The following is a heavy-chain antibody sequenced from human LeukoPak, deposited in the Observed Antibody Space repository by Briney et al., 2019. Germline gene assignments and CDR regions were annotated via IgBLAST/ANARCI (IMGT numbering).Heavy chain of an antibody. J-gene: IGHJ4*02. D-gene: IGHD6-19*01. CDR1: GLTFSSYA. V-gene: IGHV3-23*01. Sequence: GGSLRLSCTASGLTFSSYAMSWVRQAPGKGLEWVSGISGSGGTTYYADSVKGRFTISRDNSKNTGYLQRNSLRDEDTALYYCAKSPRDWLVHNDYWGQGTLVTVSS. CDR3: AKSPRDWLVHNDY. CDR2: ISGSGGTT.